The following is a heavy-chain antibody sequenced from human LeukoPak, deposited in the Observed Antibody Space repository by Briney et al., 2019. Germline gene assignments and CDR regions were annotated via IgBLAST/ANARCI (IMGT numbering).Heavy chain of an antibody. CDR2: ISAYSGNT. D-gene: IGHD6-19*01. Sequence: ASVKVSCKASGYTFTSYGISWVRQAPGQGLEWMGWISAYSGNTNYAQKLQGRVTMTTDTSTSTVYMELRSLRSDDTAVYYCARVGSGWPDGYWGQGTLVTVSS. CDR1: GYTFTSYG. CDR3: ARVGSGWPDGY. J-gene: IGHJ4*02. V-gene: IGHV1-18*01.